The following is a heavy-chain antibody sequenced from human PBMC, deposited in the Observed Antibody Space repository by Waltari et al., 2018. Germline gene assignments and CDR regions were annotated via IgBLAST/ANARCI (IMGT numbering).Heavy chain of an antibody. V-gene: IGHV3-7*01. CDR2: IKEDGSER. CDR1: GFTFSSYW. CDR3: TRGRVDFAY. Sequence: EVQLVESGGGLVQPGGSLRLSCAASGFTFSSYWMSWVRQAPGKGLEWVANIKEDGSERYYVDSVKGRFTISRDNAKNSLYLQMNSLRAEDTAMFYCTRGRVDFAYWGQGTLVTVSS. J-gene: IGHJ4*02.